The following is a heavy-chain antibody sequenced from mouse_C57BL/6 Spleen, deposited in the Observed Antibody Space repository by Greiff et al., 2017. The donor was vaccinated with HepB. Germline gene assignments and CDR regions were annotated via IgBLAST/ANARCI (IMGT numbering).Heavy chain of an antibody. Sequence: QVQLQQSGPGLVQPSQSLSITCTVSGFSLTSYGVHWVRQSPGKGLEWLGVIWSGGSTDYNAAFISRLSISKDNSKSQVFFKMNSLQADVTAIYYCARTSFDYWGQGTTLTVSS. CDR3: ARTSFDY. CDR2: IWSGGST. J-gene: IGHJ2*01. V-gene: IGHV2-2*01. CDR1: GFSLTSYG.